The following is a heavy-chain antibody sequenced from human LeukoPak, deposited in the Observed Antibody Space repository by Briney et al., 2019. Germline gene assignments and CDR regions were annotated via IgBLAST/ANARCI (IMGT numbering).Heavy chain of an antibody. Sequence: GGSLRLSCAASGFTFSSYWMSWVRQAPGKGLEWVAIIKQDASEKYYVDSVEGRFTISRDNAKNSLYLQMNSLRAEDTAVYYCVRDPPPYSSGWGQGTLVTVSS. V-gene: IGHV3-7*01. CDR1: GFTFSSYW. CDR2: IKQDASEK. CDR3: VRDPPPYSSG. J-gene: IGHJ4*02. D-gene: IGHD6-19*01.